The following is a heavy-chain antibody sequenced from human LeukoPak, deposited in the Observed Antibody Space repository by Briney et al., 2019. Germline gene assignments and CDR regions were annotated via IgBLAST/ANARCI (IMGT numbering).Heavy chain of an antibody. CDR1: GYSFTNYD. D-gene: IGHD3-22*01. Sequence: ASVKVSCRASGYSFTNYDIIWVRQAPGQTLEWMGWISPYNGNTNYAQKFQGRVTMTTDTSTNTVYMELRSLRSDDRALYFCARVVTSSGLNWFDPWGQGTLVTVSS. CDR2: ISPYNGNT. CDR3: ARVVTSSGLNWFDP. V-gene: IGHV1-18*01. J-gene: IGHJ5*02.